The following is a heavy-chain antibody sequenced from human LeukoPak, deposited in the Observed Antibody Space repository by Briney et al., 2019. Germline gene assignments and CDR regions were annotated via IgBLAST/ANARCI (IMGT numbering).Heavy chain of an antibody. J-gene: IGHJ6*02. CDR1: GGSISSYY. V-gene: IGHV4-59*01. Sequence: PSETLSLTCTVSGGSISSYYWSWIRQPPGKGLEWSGYIYYSGSTNYNPSLKSRVTISVDTSKDQFSLKLSSVTAADTAVYYCARDRRIAAAGTYYYYGMDVWGQGTTVTVSS. CDR2: IYYSGST. D-gene: IGHD6-13*01. CDR3: ARDRRIAAAGTYYYYGMDV.